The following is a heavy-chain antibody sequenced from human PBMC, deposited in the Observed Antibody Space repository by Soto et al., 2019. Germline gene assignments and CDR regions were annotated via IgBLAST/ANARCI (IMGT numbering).Heavy chain of an antibody. V-gene: IGHV3-74*01. Sequence: PGGSLRLCYAASGFTFSSYSMHGVRLVPGKGLVWVSRINSDGSSTSYADSVKGRFTISRDNSKNTLYLQMNSLRAEDTAVYYCAREGLEWLLGNYYYYYGMDVWGQGT. CDR3: AREGLEWLLGNYYYYYGMDV. J-gene: IGHJ6*02. CDR1: GFTFSSYS. CDR2: INSDGSST. D-gene: IGHD3-3*01.